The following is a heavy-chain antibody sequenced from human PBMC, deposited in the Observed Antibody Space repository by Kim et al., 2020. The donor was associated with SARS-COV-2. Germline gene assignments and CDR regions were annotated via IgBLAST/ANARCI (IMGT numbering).Heavy chain of an antibody. D-gene: IGHD3-3*01. V-gene: IGHV4-4*07. CDR3: ARVDFWSGYADY. J-gene: IGHJ4*02. Sequence: NYHPTRKSRVTMSVDQSKNQFSLKLSSVTAADTAVYYCARVDFWSGYADYWGQGTLVTVSS.